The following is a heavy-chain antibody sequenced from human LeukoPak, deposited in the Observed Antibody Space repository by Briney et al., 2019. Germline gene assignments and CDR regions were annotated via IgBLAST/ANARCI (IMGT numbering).Heavy chain of an antibody. V-gene: IGHV3-43*02. D-gene: IGHD3-9*01. CDR2: ISGDGGST. Sequence: GESLRLSCAASGFTFDDYAMHWVRQAPGKGLEWVSLISGDGGSTYYADSVKGRFTISRDNSKNSLYLQMNSLRTEDTALYYCATEQYYDILTGYHYYGMDVWGQGTTVTVSS. CDR1: GFTFDDYA. CDR3: ATEQYYDILTGYHYYGMDV. J-gene: IGHJ6*02.